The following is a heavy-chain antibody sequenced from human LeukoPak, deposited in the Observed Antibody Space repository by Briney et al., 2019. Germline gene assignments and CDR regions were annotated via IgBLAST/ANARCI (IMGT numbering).Heavy chain of an antibody. Sequence: GASVKVSCKASGYTFTGYYMHWVRQAPGQGLEWMGWINPDSGATNYAQRFQGRVTMTRDTSIGTAYMELSRLRSDDTALYYCARSEMADYWGQGTLVTVSS. D-gene: IGHD1-14*01. CDR3: ARSEMADY. CDR2: INPDSGAT. V-gene: IGHV1-2*02. J-gene: IGHJ4*02. CDR1: GYTFTGYY.